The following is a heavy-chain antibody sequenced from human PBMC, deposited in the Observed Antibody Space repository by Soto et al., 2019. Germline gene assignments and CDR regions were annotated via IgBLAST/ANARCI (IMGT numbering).Heavy chain of an antibody. V-gene: IGHV1-18*01. D-gene: IGHD4-4*01. J-gene: IGHJ6*02. CDR2: ISAYNGNT. CDR3: ARSTYSNYYYGMDV. Sequence: PSVKVSCKASGYTFTSYAMHWVRQAPGQGLEWMGWISAYNGNTNYAQKLQGRVTMTTDTSTSTAYMELRSLRSDDTAVYYCARSTYSNYYYGMDVWGQGTTVTVSS. CDR1: GYTFTSYA.